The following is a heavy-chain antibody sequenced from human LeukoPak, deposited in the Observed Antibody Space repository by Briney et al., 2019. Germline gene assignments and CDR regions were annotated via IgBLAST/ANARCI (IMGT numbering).Heavy chain of an antibody. CDR3: AKDFSFRSSGYYLLFDY. Sequence: SETLSLTCTVSGGSISSYYWSWIRQPPGKGLEWIGYIYYSGSTNYNPSLKSRVTISVDTSKNQFSLKLSSVTAADTAVYYCAKDFSFRSSGYYLLFDYWGQGTLVTVSS. CDR2: IYYSGST. D-gene: IGHD3-22*01. J-gene: IGHJ4*02. CDR1: GGSISSYY. V-gene: IGHV4-59*01.